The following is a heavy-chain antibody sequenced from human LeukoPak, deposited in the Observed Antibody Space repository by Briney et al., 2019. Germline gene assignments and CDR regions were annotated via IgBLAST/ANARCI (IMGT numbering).Heavy chain of an antibody. Sequence: GGSLRLSCAASGFTVSSNYMSWVRQAPGRGLEWVSLIYSGGTTYYADSVKGRFTNSRDNSKNTLYLQMNSLRAEDTAVYYCAREAQMTTLNGGNWFDPWGQGTLVTVSS. CDR1: GFTVSSNY. CDR3: AREAQMTTLNGGNWFDP. J-gene: IGHJ5*02. CDR2: IYSGGTT. D-gene: IGHD5-24*01. V-gene: IGHV3-53*01.